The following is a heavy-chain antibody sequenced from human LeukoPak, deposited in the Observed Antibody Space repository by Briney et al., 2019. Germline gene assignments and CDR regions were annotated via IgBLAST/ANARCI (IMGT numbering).Heavy chain of an antibody. Sequence: GESLKISCNGSGYRVTSNWIGWVRQMPGKGLEWMGIIYPADSDTRYSPSFQGQITISADRSISTAYLQWSSLKASDTAMYYCARHATDYGGVDNWGQGTLVTVSS. CDR2: IYPADSDT. J-gene: IGHJ4*02. CDR1: GYRVTSNW. V-gene: IGHV5-51*01. CDR3: ARHATDYGGVDN. D-gene: IGHD4/OR15-4a*01.